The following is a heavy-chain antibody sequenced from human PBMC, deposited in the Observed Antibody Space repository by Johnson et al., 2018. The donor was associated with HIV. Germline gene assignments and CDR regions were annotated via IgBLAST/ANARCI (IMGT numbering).Heavy chain of an antibody. CDR3: ARDLYYGSGSSVAFDI. CDR2: INWKGGST. V-gene: IGHV3-20*04. CDR1: GFTFDDYG. Sequence: EVQLVESGGGVVRPGGSLRLSCAASGFTFDDYGMSWVRQAPGKGLEWVAGINWKGGSTGYEDSVKGRFTISRDNDKNSLYLQMNSLRAEDTALYYCARDLYYGSGSSVAFDIWGQGTMVTVSS. J-gene: IGHJ3*02. D-gene: IGHD3-10*01.